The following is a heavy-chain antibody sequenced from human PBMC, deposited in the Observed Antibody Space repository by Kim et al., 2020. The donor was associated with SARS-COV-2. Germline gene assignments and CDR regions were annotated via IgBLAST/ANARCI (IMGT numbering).Heavy chain of an antibody. CDR3: ATQGSSSWKHYFDF. Sequence: GESLKISCRGSGYSFTSYWIGWVRQMPGKGLEWMGIIYPGDSDSRYSPSFQGQVTISADKSISTAYLQLSSLKASDTAMYYCATQGSSSWKHYFDFWGQGTLVTVSS. J-gene: IGHJ4*02. CDR2: IYPGDSDS. V-gene: IGHV5-51*01. CDR1: GYSFTSYW. D-gene: IGHD6-13*01.